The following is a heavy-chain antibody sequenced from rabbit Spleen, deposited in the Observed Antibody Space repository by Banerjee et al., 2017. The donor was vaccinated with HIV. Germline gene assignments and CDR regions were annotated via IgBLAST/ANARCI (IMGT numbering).Heavy chain of an antibody. CDR3: ARDDYGDTDYFNL. CDR2: IDPVFGIT. D-gene: IGHD2-1*01. V-gene: IGHV1S7*01. Sequence: HLEESAGGLVQPGGSLKLSCKASGFTLSSYYMNWVRQAPGKGLEWIGYIDPVFGITYYANWVNGRFSISRENAQNTVFLQMTSLTAADTATYFCARDDYGDTDYFNLWGQGTLVTVS. CDR1: GFTLSSYY. J-gene: IGHJ4*01.